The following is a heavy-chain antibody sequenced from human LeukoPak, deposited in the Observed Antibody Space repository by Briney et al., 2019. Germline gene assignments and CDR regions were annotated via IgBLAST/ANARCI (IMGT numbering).Heavy chain of an antibody. CDR3: ARAGESRKTMVRGVYYDYYGMDV. CDR2: ISSSGST. D-gene: IGHD3-10*01. V-gene: IGHV4-4*07. Sequence: SETLSLTCTVSGGSISSSYWSWFRQPAGKGLEWIGRISSSGSTKYNPSLKSRVSISVETSKNQFSLKLSSVTAADTAVYFCARAGESRKTMVRGVYYDYYGMDVWGQGSTVTVCS. CDR1: GGSISSSY. J-gene: IGHJ6*02.